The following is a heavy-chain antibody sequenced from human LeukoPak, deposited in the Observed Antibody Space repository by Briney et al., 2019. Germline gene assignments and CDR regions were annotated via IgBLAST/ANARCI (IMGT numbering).Heavy chain of an antibody. V-gene: IGHV1-24*01. CDR3: AREHCSGGTCYRTFDS. J-gene: IGHJ4*02. D-gene: IGHD2-15*01. Sequence: ASVKVSCKVSGYTLTELSMHWVRQAPGKGLEWMGGFDPEDGETIYAQKFQGRVTMTEDTSTDTAYMELSSLRSDDTAVYYCAREHCSGGTCYRTFDSWGQGTLVTVSS. CDR1: GYTLTELS. CDR2: FDPEDGET.